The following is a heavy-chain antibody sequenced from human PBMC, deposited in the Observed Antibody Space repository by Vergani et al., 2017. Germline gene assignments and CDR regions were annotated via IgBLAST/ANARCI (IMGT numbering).Heavy chain of an antibody. D-gene: IGHD6-6*01. Sequence: QVQLQESGPGLVKPSGTLSLTCAVSGGSISCSNWWSWVRQPPGKGLEWIGEIYHSGCTNYNPSLKSRVTLSVDKAKNQFSLRLSSVTAADTAVYYCARDPQVGSSPVVWWYFDLWGRGTLVTVSS. CDR2: IYHSGCT. J-gene: IGHJ2*01. CDR3: ARDPQVGSSPVVWWYFDL. V-gene: IGHV4-4*02. CDR1: GGSISCSNW.